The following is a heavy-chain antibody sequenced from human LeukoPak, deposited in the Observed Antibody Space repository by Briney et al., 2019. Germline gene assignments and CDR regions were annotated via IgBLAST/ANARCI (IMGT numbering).Heavy chain of an antibody. CDR3: ARHYGVGIQLWLPVGGY. V-gene: IGHV4-61*02. D-gene: IGHD5-18*01. CDR2: IYTSGST. J-gene: IGHJ4*02. Sequence: PSQTLSLTCTVSGGSISSGSYYWSWIRQPAGKGLEWIGRIYTSGSTNYNPSLKSRVTISVDTSKNQFSLRLSSVTAADTAVYYCARHYGVGIQLWLPVGGYWGQGTLVTASS. CDR1: GGSISSGSYY.